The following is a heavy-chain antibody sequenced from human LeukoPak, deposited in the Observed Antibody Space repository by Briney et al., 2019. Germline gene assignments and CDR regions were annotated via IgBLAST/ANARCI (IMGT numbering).Heavy chain of an antibody. CDR2: IYSGGST. J-gene: IGHJ3*02. V-gene: IGHV3-53*01. CDR3: ARRVLLPWYYYDSSATSGAFDI. Sequence: GGSLRLSCAASGFTVSSNYMSWVRQAPGKGLEWVSIIYSGGSTFYADSVKGRFTISRDNSKNTLYLQMNSLRAEDTAVYYCARRVLLPWYYYDSSATSGAFDIWGQGTMVTVSS. CDR1: GFTVSSNY. D-gene: IGHD3-22*01.